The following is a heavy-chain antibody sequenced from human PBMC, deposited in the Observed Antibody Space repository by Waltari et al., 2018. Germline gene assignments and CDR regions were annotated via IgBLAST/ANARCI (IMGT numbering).Heavy chain of an antibody. CDR3: AKRGVFGSGSYFKNNWFDS. Sequence: EVQLLVSGGGLVQPGGSLRLSCAASGFTFSTTAMSWVRQAPGKGLEWVSTISGNGGSTYYADSVKGRFTISRDNSKNTLYLQMNSLRAEDTAVYYCAKRGVFGSGSYFKNNWFDSWGQGTLVTVSS. D-gene: IGHD3-10*01. V-gene: IGHV3-23*01. J-gene: IGHJ5*01. CDR2: ISGNGGST. CDR1: GFTFSTTA.